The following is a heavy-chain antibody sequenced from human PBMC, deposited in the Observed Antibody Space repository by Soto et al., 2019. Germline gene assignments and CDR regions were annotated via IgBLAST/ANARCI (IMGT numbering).Heavy chain of an antibody. CDR1: GGSINSGGYY. J-gene: IGHJ5*02. Sequence: QVQLQESGPGLVKPSQTLSLTCTVSGGSINSGGYYWSWIRQHPGKGLEWIAYIYYSGSTYYNPSVKSRITISLDTSKNQFSLNLSSVTGADTAVDYWARGRAGFFLSGRRDNWFDPWGQGTLVTVSS. CDR2: IYYSGST. CDR3: ARGRAGFFLSGRRDNWFDP. V-gene: IGHV4-31*03. D-gene: IGHD3-3*01.